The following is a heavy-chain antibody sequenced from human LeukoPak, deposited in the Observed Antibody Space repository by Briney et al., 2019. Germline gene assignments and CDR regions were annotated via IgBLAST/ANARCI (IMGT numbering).Heavy chain of an antibody. CDR1: GFTFSSYA. D-gene: IGHD4-11*01. V-gene: IGHV3-30-3*01. CDR2: ISYDGSNK. Sequence: PGGSLRLSCAASGFTFSSYAMHWVRQAPGKGLEWVAVISYDGSNKYYADSVKGRFTISRDNSKNTLYLQMNSLRAEDTAVYYCARDRGPHSNRRHTYWIYYYMDVWGKGTTVTVSS. J-gene: IGHJ6*03. CDR3: ARDRGPHSNRRHTYWIYYYMDV.